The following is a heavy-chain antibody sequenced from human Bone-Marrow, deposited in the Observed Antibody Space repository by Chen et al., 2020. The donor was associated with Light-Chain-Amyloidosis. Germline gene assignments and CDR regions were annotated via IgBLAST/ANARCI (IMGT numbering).Heavy chain of an antibody. Sequence: QVHLQESGPGLVKPSATLSLTCTVSGASISTSYWSWIRQSPGKGREWIGYTYDSGSTDYSPSLYSPLTISVDTSQSPVSMRLSAVAASDAADYYCARDVGYGSRGGYRGSYSDWGQGILVNVSS. CDR1: GASISTSY. J-gene: IGHJ4*02. V-gene: IGHV4-59*01. CDR2: TYDSGST. CDR3: ARDVGYGSRGGYRGSYSD. D-gene: IGHD1-26*01.